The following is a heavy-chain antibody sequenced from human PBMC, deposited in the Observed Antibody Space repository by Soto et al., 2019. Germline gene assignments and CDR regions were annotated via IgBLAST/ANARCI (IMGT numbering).Heavy chain of an antibody. V-gene: IGHV3-30-3*01. J-gene: IGHJ6*02. D-gene: IGHD3-3*01. CDR1: GFTFSTYT. CDR3: ARTRGAYYDFWSGPRSTYYYYSMDV. Sequence: QVHLVESGGGVVQPGRSLRLSCAASGFTFSTYTMHWVRQAPGKGLEWVAVMSYDGSNKYYADSVKGRFTVSRDNSKNTLYLQMNSLRAKDTAVYYSARTRGAYYDFWSGPRSTYYYYSMDVWGQGTTVTVSS. CDR2: MSYDGSNK.